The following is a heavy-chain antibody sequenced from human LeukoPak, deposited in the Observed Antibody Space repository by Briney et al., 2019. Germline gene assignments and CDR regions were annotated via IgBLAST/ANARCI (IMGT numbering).Heavy chain of an antibody. J-gene: IGHJ4*02. CDR1: GFTFSSYW. V-gene: IGHV3-7*01. CDR3: ARDQSESGGYYDSSGNDY. Sequence: QPGGSLRLSCAASGFTFSSYWMSWVRQARGKGLEGVANIKQDGSEKYYVDSVKGRFTISRDNAKNSLYLQMNSLRAEDTAVYYCARDQSESGGYYDSSGNDYWGQGTLVTVSS. D-gene: IGHD3-22*01. CDR2: IKQDGSEK.